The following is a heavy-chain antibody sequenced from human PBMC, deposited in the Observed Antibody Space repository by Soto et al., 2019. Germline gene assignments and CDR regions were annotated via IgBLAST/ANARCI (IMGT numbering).Heavy chain of an antibody. CDR1: GGSISSYY. D-gene: IGHD2-15*01. CDR3: ARERGGYHEY. J-gene: IGHJ4*02. Sequence: SETLSRTCTVSGGSISSYYWSWIRQPPGKGLEWIGYIYYSGSNNYNPSLKSRVTISVDTPQNQFSLKLSSVTAADTAVYYCARERGGYHEYWGQGTMVTVSS. V-gene: IGHV4-59*01. CDR2: IYYSGSN.